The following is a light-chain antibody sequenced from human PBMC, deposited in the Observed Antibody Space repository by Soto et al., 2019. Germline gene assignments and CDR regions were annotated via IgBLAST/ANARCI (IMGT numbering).Light chain of an antibody. V-gene: IGLV1-40*01. J-gene: IGLJ2*01. CDR2: GES. Sequence: QSVLTQPPSVSGAPGQTVTISCTGSSSNLGAGYDVPWYQQLPGTAPKLLIYGESNRPSGVPDRFSGSKSGTSASLAITGLQAEDEADYYCQSYDSSLSGVVFGGGTKLTVL. CDR1: SSNLGAGYD. CDR3: QSYDSSLSGVV.